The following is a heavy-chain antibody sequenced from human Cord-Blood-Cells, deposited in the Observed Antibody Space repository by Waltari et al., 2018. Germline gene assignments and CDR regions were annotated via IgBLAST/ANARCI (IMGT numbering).Heavy chain of an antibody. D-gene: IGHD2-8*01. V-gene: IGHV4-34*01. CDR1: GGSFSGYY. J-gene: IGHJ3*02. CDR3: ARGAVLMVYAIGAFDI. Sequence: QVQLQQRGAGLLKPSETLSLTCAVYGGSFSGYYWSWIRQPPGKGLEWIGEINQRGSTNYTPALKRRITISVDPSKNQFARELSSVTAADTAVYYCARGAVLMVYAIGAFDIWGQVTMVTVSS. CDR2: INQRGST.